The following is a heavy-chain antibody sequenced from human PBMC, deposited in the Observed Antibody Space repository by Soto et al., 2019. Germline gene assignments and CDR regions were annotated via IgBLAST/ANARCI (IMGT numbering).Heavy chain of an antibody. J-gene: IGHJ2*01. CDR1: GGSFSGYY. CDR3: ARGQRGHNWYFDL. CDR2: INHSGST. Sequence: QVQLQQWGAGLLKPSETLPLTCAVYGGSFSGYYWSWIRQPPGKGLEWIGEINHSGSTNYNPSLKSRVTISVDTSKNQFSLKLSSVTAADTAVYYCARGQRGHNWYFDLWGRGTLVTVSS. V-gene: IGHV4-34*01. D-gene: IGHD5-18*01.